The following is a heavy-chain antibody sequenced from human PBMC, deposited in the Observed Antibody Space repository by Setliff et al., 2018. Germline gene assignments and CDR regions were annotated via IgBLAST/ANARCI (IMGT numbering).Heavy chain of an antibody. V-gene: IGHV3-48*01. J-gene: IGHJ4*02. CDR2: IANGGSPI. Sequence: LSLSCAASGFTFSSYTMNWVRQAPGKGLEWLSYIANGGSPIYYADSVKGRFTISRDNAKNQVVLTMTNMDPVDTATYYCAAASNYYDYWGQGTLVTVSS. CDR1: GFTFSSYT. CDR3: AAASNYYDY.